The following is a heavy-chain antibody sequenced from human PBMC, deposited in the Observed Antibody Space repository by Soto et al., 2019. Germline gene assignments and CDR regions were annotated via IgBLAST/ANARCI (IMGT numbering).Heavy chain of an antibody. CDR3: ARDTMATMDS. D-gene: IGHD3-3*01. Sequence: EVQLVESGGGLVQPGGSLRLSCAASGFTFSSYSMNWVRQAPGKGREWVSYISSSSSTIYYEDSVKGRCTISRDNAKNTVYLQRNSLRDEYTAVYYCARDTMATMDSWGQGTLVTVSS. J-gene: IGHJ4*02. CDR1: GFTFSSYS. V-gene: IGHV3-48*02. CDR2: ISSSSSTI.